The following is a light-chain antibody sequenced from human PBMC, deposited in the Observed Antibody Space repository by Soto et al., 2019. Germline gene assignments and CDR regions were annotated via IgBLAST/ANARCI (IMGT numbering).Light chain of an antibody. J-gene: IGKJ1*01. Sequence: AIPMTQSPSSLSASVGDRVTITCRASQGIRSDLAWYQQKPGKAPNLLIYAASTLQSGVPSRFSGSGSGTDFSLTISSLQPEDFATYYCLQDYNYPWTFGQGTKVEIK. CDR3: LQDYNYPWT. CDR1: QGIRSD. V-gene: IGKV1-6*01. CDR2: AAS.